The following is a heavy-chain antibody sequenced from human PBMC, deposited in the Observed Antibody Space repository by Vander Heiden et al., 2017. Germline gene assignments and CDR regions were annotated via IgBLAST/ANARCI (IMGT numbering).Heavy chain of an antibody. V-gene: IGHV5-10-1*03. CDR3: ARLSANYYGTDWHFDL. J-gene: IGHJ2*01. CDR1: GYTFRNYW. D-gene: IGHD1-26*01. CDR2: IDPSDSYT. Sequence: EVQLVPSGAEVKKPGESLKIYCKGSGYTFRNYWINWVRQKPGKGLEWLGRIDPSDSYTNYSPSFQGHVTISVDNSISTAYLQWGSLKASDSGMYFCARLSANYYGTDWHFDLWGRGTLVTVSS.